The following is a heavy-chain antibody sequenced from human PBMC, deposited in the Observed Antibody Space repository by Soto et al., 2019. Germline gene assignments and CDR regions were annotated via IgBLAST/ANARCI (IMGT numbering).Heavy chain of an antibody. J-gene: IGHJ4*02. CDR3: ARLEHNFAPHDY. CDR1: GYTFSSYG. V-gene: IGHV1-18*01. Sequence: QVQLAQSGAEVKKPGASVTVSCKASGYTFSSYGISWVRQAPGQGLEWVGWISVHNGYTKYATELQGRVTVTTDTSTSTAYRELRSLRSDDSAVYCYARLEHNFAPHDYSGQGTLVTVTS. CDR2: ISVHNGYT. D-gene: IGHD1-1*01.